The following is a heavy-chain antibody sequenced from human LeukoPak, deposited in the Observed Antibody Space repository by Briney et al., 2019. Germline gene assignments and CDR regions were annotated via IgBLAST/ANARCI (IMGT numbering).Heavy chain of an antibody. D-gene: IGHD4-17*01. V-gene: IGHV4-59*01. CDR3: ARDTGTTGEVKFDP. Sequence: SETLSLTCTASGGSISSYYWSWIRQPPGKGLEWIGYIYYSGSTNYNPSLKSRVTISVDTSKNQFSLKLSSVTAADTAVYYCARDTGTTGEVKFDPWGQGTLVTVSS. CDR2: IYYSGST. J-gene: IGHJ5*02. CDR1: GGSISSYY.